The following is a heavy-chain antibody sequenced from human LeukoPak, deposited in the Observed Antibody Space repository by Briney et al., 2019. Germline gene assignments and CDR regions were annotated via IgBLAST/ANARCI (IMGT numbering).Heavy chain of an antibody. Sequence: GALRLSFVAPGFTPSYQWVELVRQGPRRGLAPLSRVESDASRTTYADSVKGRFTISRDDAKNTMYLQMNSLRVEDTAVYYRVKGGHKLDIQTTHYYYGLDVWGQGTTVAVS. CDR2: VESDASRT. CDR1: GFTPSYQW. D-gene: IGHD5-12*01. CDR3: VKGGHKLDIQTTHYYYGLDV. J-gene: IGHJ6*02. V-gene: IGHV3-74*03.